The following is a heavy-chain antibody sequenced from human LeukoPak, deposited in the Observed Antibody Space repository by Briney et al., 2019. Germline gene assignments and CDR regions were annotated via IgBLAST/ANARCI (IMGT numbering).Heavy chain of an antibody. Sequence: PSETLSLTRTVSGGSISSYYWSWIRQPPGKGLEWIGYIYYSGSTNYNPSPKSRVTISVDTSKNQFSLKLSSVTAADTAVYYCVANYGDYVFDYWGQGTLVTVSS. D-gene: IGHD4-17*01. CDR3: VANYGDYVFDY. CDR2: IYYSGST. J-gene: IGHJ4*02. V-gene: IGHV4-59*01. CDR1: GGSISSYY.